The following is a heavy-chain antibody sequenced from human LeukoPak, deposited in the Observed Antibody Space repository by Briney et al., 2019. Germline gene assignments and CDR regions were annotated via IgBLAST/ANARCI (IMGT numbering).Heavy chain of an antibody. Sequence: PGGSLRLSCAASGVTFNIYGMNWGRQAPGKGLEWGSYISTTSNTIYYADPVKGRFTIPRTSAKNSLYLQMTTPRAEATAVYYCAPSIWAADGRAHYWGQGTLVTVSS. CDR2: ISTTSNTI. CDR1: GVTFNIYG. J-gene: IGHJ4*02. CDR3: APSIWAADGRAHY. V-gene: IGHV3-48*01. D-gene: IGHD6-13*01.